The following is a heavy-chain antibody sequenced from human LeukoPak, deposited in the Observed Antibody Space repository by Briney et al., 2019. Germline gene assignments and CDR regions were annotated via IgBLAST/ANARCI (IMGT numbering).Heavy chain of an antibody. V-gene: IGHV4-4*09. Sequence: SETLSLTCTVSGGSISSYYRSWIRQPPGKGLEWIGYIYTSGSTNYNPSLKSRVTISVDTSKNQFSLKLSSVTAADTALYYCARLVSSNDFWSGYYEYNWFDPWGQGTLVTVSS. J-gene: IGHJ5*02. D-gene: IGHD3-3*01. CDR3: ARLVSSNDFWSGYYEYNWFDP. CDR2: IYTSGST. CDR1: GGSISSYY.